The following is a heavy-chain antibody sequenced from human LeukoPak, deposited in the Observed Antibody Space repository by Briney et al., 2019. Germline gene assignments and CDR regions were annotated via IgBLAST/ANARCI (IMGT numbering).Heavy chain of an antibody. J-gene: IGHJ4*02. CDR3: ARAPRGYSYGYDY. Sequence: PGGSLRLSCAASGFTFDDYAMHWDRQAPGKGLEWVANIKQDGSEKYYVDSVKGRFTISRDNAKNSLYLQMNSLRAEDTAVYYCARAPRGYSYGYDYWGQGTLVTVSS. D-gene: IGHD5-18*01. V-gene: IGHV3-7*01. CDR1: GFTFDDYA. CDR2: IKQDGSEK.